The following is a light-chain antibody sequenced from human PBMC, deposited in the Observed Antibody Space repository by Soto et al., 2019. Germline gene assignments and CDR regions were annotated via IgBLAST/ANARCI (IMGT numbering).Light chain of an antibody. J-gene: IGKJ4*01. CDR3: QHRSNWPLT. CDR2: DAS. V-gene: IGKV3-11*01. Sequence: EIVLTQSPATLTMSTGERATLSCRASQSVYNYLAWYQQKPGQAPRLLIYDASNRATGIPARFSGSGSGTDFTLTISSLEPEDFAVYYCQHRSNWPLTFGGGTKVDIK. CDR1: QSVYNY.